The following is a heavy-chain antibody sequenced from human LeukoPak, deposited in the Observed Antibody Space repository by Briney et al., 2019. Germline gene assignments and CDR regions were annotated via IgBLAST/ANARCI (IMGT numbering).Heavy chain of an antibody. J-gene: IGHJ4*02. CDR3: ARTPAAIQPNYFDY. CDR2: ISYDGSNK. V-gene: IGHV3-30-3*01. CDR1: GFTFSSYA. D-gene: IGHD2-2*01. Sequence: GGSLRLSCAASGFTFSSYAMHWVRQAPGKGLEWVAVISYDGSNKYYADSVKGRFTISRDNSKNTLYLQMNSLRAEDTAVYYCARTPAAIQPNYFDYWGQGTLVTVSS.